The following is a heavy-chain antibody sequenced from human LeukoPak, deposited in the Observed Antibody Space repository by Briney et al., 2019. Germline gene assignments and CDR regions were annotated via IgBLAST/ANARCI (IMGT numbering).Heavy chain of an antibody. D-gene: IGHD3/OR15-3a*01. CDR2: IYYSGNT. Sequence: SKTLSLTCIVSGGSISSYSWTWIRQPPGRGLEWIGYIYYSGNTNYSPSLKSRVTISTDTSKNQFSLKLSSVTAADTAVYYCTTGTDWFDFWGQGTLVTVSS. CDR1: GGSISSYS. CDR3: TTGTDWFDF. J-gene: IGHJ4*02. V-gene: IGHV4-59*08.